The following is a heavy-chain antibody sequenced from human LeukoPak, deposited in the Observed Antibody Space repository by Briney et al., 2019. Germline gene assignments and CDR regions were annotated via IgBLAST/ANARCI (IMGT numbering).Heavy chain of an antibody. V-gene: IGHV3-21*01. Sequence: GGSLRLSCAASGFTFSSHSMNWVRQAPGKGLEWVSSISSSSSHIYYADSVRGRFTISRDNAKNSLFLQMNSLRAEDTAVYYCAGETFYYGSGSSTMDVWGKGTTVTVSS. CDR1: GFTFSSHS. CDR2: ISSSSSHI. CDR3: AGETFYYGSGSSTMDV. D-gene: IGHD3-10*01. J-gene: IGHJ6*04.